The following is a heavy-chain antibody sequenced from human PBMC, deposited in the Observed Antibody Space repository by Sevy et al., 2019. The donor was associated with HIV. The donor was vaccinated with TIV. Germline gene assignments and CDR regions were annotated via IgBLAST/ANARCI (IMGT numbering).Heavy chain of an antibody. V-gene: IGHV4-34*01. J-gene: IGHJ3*02. Sequence: SETLSLTCAVYGGSFSGYYWSWIRQPPGKGLEWIGEINHSGSTNYNPSLKSRVTISVDTSKNQFSLKLSSVTAADTAVYYCARDSWQQLVRGALDIWGQGTMVTVSS. D-gene: IGHD6-13*01. CDR1: GGSFSGYY. CDR2: INHSGST. CDR3: ARDSWQQLVRGALDI.